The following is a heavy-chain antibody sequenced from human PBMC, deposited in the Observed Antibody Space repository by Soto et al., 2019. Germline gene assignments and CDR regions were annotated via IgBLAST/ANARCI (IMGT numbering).Heavy chain of an antibody. D-gene: IGHD6-6*01. CDR1: GFTFNSAW. Sequence: EVQLVESGGGWVQPGGALSLSCSVSGFTFNSAWMIGVRQAPGKGRGGVVNINQDGNEKFYVDSVMGRFTISRDNAKNSLFLQMNSLRVEDTAVYYCASTPVAARYFDYWGRGTLVTVSS. V-gene: IGHV3-7*01. CDR3: ASTPVAARYFDY. J-gene: IGHJ4*02. CDR2: INQDGNEK.